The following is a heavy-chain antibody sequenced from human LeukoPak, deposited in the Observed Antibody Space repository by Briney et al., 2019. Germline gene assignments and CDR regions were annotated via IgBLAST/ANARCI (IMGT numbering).Heavy chain of an antibody. Sequence: ETLSLTCTVSGGSISSYYWSWIRQPAGKGLEWIGRIYTSGSTNYNPSLRSRVTISVDTSKNQFSLKLSSVTAADTAVYYCARQAVADAFDIWGQRTMVTVSS. CDR3: ARQAVADAFDI. J-gene: IGHJ3*02. V-gene: IGHV4-4*07. CDR1: GGSISSYY. D-gene: IGHD6-19*01. CDR2: IYTSGST.